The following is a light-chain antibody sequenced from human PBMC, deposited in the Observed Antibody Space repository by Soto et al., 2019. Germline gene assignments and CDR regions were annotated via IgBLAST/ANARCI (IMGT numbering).Light chain of an antibody. CDR2: DDS. V-gene: IGLV3-21*02. CDR3: QVWDNSSDQLVV. J-gene: IGLJ2*01. Sequence: SYELTQPPSVSVAPGQTARITCGGNNIASKSVHWYQQKPGQAPVLVVYDDSDRPSGIPERFSGSNSGNTATLTISRVEAGDEADYYCQVWDNSSDQLVVFGGGTQLTVL. CDR1: NIASKS.